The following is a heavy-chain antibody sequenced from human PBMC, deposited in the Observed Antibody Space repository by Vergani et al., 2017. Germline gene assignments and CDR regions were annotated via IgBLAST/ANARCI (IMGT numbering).Heavy chain of an antibody. CDR1: GGSISSYY. CDR2: IYYSGST. Sequence: QVQLQESGPGLVKPSETLSLTCTVSGGSISSYYWSWIRQPPGKGLEWIGYIYYSGSTNYNPSLKSRVTISVDTSKNQFSLKLSSVTAADTAVYYCVREGQWLVGGWFDPWGQGTLVTVSS. D-gene: IGHD6-19*01. V-gene: IGHV4-59*01. J-gene: IGHJ5*02. CDR3: VREGQWLVGGWFDP.